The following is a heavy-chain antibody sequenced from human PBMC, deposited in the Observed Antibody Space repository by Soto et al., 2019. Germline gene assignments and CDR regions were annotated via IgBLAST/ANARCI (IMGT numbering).Heavy chain of an antibody. CDR3: AREDSIIIPAVSDF. CDR1: GFTFTNYG. CDR2: VSKSGYK. Sequence: PGGSLRLSCAVSGFTFTNYGINWVRQAPGKGLEWVSSVSKSGYKYYSDSVKGRFTISRDNTKNSVSLQMNTLRAEDTAVYYCAREDSIIIPAVSDFWGQGTLVTVSS. D-gene: IGHD2-2*01. V-gene: IGHV3-21*01. J-gene: IGHJ4*02.